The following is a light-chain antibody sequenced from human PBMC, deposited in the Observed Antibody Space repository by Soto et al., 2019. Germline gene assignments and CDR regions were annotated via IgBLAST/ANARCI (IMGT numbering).Light chain of an antibody. CDR1: SSDVGGYNY. V-gene: IGLV2-8*01. J-gene: IGLJ1*01. Sequence: LTQPPSASGSPGQSVTISCTGTSSDVGGYNYVSWYQQHPGKAPKLMIYEVSKRPSGVPDRFSGSKSGNTASLTVSGLQAEDEADYYCSSYAGSNKLGVFGTGTKVT. CDR2: EVS. CDR3: SSYAGSNKLGV.